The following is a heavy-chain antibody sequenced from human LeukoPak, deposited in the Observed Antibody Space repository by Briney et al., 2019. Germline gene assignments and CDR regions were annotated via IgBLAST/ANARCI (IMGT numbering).Heavy chain of an antibody. CDR3: ARQDIVVVPAAMGFYFDY. D-gene: IGHD2-2*01. Sequence: GGSLRLSCAASGFTFSSYAMSWVRQAPGKGLEWVSAISGSGGSTYYADSVKGRFTISRDNSKNTLCLQMNSLRAEDTAVYYCARQDIVVVPAAMGFYFDYWGQGTLVTVSS. CDR1: GFTFSSYA. J-gene: IGHJ4*02. CDR2: ISGSGGST. V-gene: IGHV3-23*01.